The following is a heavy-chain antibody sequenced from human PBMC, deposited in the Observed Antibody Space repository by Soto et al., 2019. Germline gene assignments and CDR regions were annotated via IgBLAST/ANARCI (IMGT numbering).Heavy chain of an antibody. J-gene: IGHJ4*02. D-gene: IGHD5-12*01. Sequence: QITLKESAPTLVRPPQTLTLTCTFSGFSLTSGVGVGWIRQPPGKALQWLALIYWDDDKRSSPALNNRLTITKPTATNQVVLTMSNVGPVDTATYFCAHIDPEIVTVGGHGGFDYWGQGTLVTVSS. V-gene: IGHV2-5*02. CDR3: AHIDPEIVTVGGHGGFDY. CDR2: IYWDDDK. CDR1: GFSLTSGVG.